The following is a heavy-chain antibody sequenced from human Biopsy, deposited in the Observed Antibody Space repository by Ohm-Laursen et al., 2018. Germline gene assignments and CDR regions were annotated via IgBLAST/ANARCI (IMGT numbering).Heavy chain of an antibody. CDR2: ISGSGVTK. J-gene: IGHJ4*02. CDR1: GFTFGEYY. Sequence: SLRLSCTASGFTFGEYYMSWIRQAPGEGLEWVSYISGSGVTKMYAGSVKGRFTVSRDNAKNSLYLEMNNLTVEYTAVYYCATDGAGSYNDIWGQGTLVSVSS. D-gene: IGHD3-10*01. V-gene: IGHV3-11*01. CDR3: ATDGAGSYNDI.